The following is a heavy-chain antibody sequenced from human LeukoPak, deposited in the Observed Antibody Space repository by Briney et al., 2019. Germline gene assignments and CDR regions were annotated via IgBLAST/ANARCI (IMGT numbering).Heavy chain of an antibody. CDR3: ARVFVGATSVDY. CDR2: IYYSGST. D-gene: IGHD1-26*01. V-gene: IGHV4-39*07. Sequence: SETLSLTCTVSGGSISSSSYYWGWIRQPPGTGLEWIGSIYYSGSTYYNPSLKSRVTISVDTSKNQFSLRLSSVTAADTAVYYCARVFVGATSVDYWGQGTLVTVSS. CDR1: GGSISSSSYY. J-gene: IGHJ4*02.